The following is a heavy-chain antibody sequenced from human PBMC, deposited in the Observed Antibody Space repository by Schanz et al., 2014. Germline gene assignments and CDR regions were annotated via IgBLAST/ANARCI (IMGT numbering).Heavy chain of an antibody. V-gene: IGHV4-61*02. J-gene: IGHJ5*02. Sequence: QVQLQESGPGLVKPSQTLSLTCTVSGGSISSGTYYWSWLRQPAGKGLEWIGRIYTSGSTNYNPSLKSRVTISLDTPKNQFSLKLSSVTAADTAVYYCAREPLSGYNWFDPWGQGSLVTVSS. D-gene: IGHD6-25*01. CDR1: GGSISSGTYY. CDR3: AREPLSGYNWFDP. CDR2: IYTSGST.